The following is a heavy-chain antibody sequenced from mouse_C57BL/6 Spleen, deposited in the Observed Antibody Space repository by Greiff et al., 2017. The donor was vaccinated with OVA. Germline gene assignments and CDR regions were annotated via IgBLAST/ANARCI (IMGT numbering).Heavy chain of an antibody. Sequence: QVHVKQSGAELVRPGTSVKVSCKASGYAFTNYLIEWVKQRPGQGLEWIGVINPGSGGTNYNEKFKGKATLTADKSSSTAYMQLSSLTSEDSAVYFCARSGWDGYAMDYWGQGTSVTVSS. CDR2: INPGSGGT. V-gene: IGHV1-54*01. CDR1: GYAFTNYL. D-gene: IGHD4-1*01. J-gene: IGHJ4*01. CDR3: ARSGWDGYAMDY.